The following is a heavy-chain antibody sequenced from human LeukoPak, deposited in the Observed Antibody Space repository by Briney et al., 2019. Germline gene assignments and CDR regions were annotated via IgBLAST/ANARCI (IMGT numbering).Heavy chain of an antibody. D-gene: IGHD2-15*01. J-gene: IGHJ4*02. V-gene: IGHV1-69*04. CDR3: ARDTLPYCSGGSCYVY. Sequence: ASVKVSCKASGGTFSSYAISWARQAPGQGLEWMGRIIPIFGIANYAQKFQGRVTITADKSTSTAYMELSSLRSEDTAVYYCARDTLPYCSGGSCYVYWGQGTLVTVSS. CDR1: GGTFSSYA. CDR2: IIPIFGIA.